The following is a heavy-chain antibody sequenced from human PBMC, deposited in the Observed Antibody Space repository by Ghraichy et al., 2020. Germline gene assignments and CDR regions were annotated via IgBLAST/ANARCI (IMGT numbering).Heavy chain of an antibody. CDR3: ARGLAVPAAIGIDYYYYYGMDV. D-gene: IGHD2-2*02. J-gene: IGHJ6*02. CDR1: GGSFSGYY. V-gene: IGHV4-34*01. Sequence: SETLSLTCAVYGGSFSGYYWSWIRQPPGKGLEWIGEINHSGSTNYNPSLKSRVTISVDTSKNQFSLKLSSVTAADTAVYYCARGLAVPAAIGIDYYYYYGMDVWGQGTTVTVSS. CDR2: INHSGST.